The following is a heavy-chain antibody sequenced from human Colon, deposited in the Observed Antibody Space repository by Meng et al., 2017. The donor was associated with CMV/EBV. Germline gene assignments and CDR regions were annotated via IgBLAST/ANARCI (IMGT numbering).Heavy chain of an antibody. CDR3: ASTGPLYGLYFCY. Sequence: GESLKISCAASGSSFSNSWMIWVRRAPGKGLEWVAKTNEDGSDKYYVDSVKGRFTIFRDNAKNSVYPQMNSLRAEDTAVYYCASTGPLYGLYFCYWGQGTLVTVSS. CDR1: GSSFSNSW. V-gene: IGHV3-7*01. CDR2: TNEDGSDK. D-gene: IGHD2-8*01. J-gene: IGHJ4*02.